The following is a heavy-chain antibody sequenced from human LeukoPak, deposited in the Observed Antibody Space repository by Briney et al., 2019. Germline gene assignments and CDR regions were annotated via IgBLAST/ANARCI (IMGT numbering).Heavy chain of an antibody. CDR2: ISSGGGA. CDR1: GGSISSSY. CDR3: ARDRHAGSCSGSRCYPYYFDS. D-gene: IGHD2-15*01. Sequence: PSETLSLTCSVSGGSISSSYWSWIRQSPGEQLEQIAYISSGGGATYNPSLRGRVIISRDTSKNQVSLNLTSVTAADSAVYFCARDRHAGSCSGSRCYPYYFDSWGQGTLVTVSS. V-gene: IGHV4-59*01. J-gene: IGHJ4*02.